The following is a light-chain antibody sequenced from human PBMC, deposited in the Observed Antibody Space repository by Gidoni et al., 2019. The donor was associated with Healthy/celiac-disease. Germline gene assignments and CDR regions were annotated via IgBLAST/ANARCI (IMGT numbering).Light chain of an antibody. Sequence: QSALTQPASVSGSPGPSITISCTGTSSDVGGYNYVTWYQQHPGKDPKLMIYEVSNRPSGVSNRFSGSKSGNTASLTISGLQAEDEADYYCSSYTSSSTLFGTGTKVTVL. CDR3: SSYTSSSTL. CDR1: SSDVGGYNY. CDR2: EVS. V-gene: IGLV2-14*01. J-gene: IGLJ1*01.